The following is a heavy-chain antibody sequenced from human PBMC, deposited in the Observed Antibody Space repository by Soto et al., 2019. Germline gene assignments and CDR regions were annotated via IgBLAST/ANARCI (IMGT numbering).Heavy chain of an antibody. J-gene: IGHJ4*02. D-gene: IGHD6-13*01. CDR2: INPNSGGT. V-gene: IGHV1-2*02. CDR3: ARVSSSWQLSGDY. CDR1: GYMFTGYY. Sequence: QVQLVQSGAEVKKPGASVKVSCKASGYMFTGYYMHWVRQAPGQGLQWMGWINPNSGGTNYAQKFQGRVTMTRDTSISTAYMELSRLRSDDTAVYYCARVSSSWQLSGDYWGQGTLVTVSS.